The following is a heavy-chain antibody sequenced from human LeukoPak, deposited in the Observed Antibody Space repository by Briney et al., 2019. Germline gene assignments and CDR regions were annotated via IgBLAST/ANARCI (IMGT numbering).Heavy chain of an antibody. CDR2: INPNSGGT. CDR3: ARDPNCSSTSCYLGRYGWFDP. D-gene: IGHD2-2*01. V-gene: IGHV1-2*02. Sequence: ASVKVSCKASGYTFTGYYMHWERQAPGQGLEWMGWINPNSGGTNYAQKFQGRVTMTRDTSISTAYMELSRLRSDDTAVYYCARDPNCSSTSCYLGRYGWFDPWGQGTLVTVSS. J-gene: IGHJ5*02. CDR1: GYTFTGYY.